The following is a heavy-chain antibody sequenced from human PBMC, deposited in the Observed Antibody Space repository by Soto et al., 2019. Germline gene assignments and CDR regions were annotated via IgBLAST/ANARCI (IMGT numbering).Heavy chain of an antibody. V-gene: IGHV3-23*01. Sequence: GGSLRFSCAASGFTFNSYAMTWVRQAPGKGLEWVSIISSSGDGTYYVDSVKGRFTISRDNSRNTLNLHMNSLRAEDTAVYYCARDGPYYDFWSGYLPIYYYYGMDVWGQGTTVTVSS. J-gene: IGHJ6*02. CDR1: GFTFNSYA. D-gene: IGHD3-3*01. CDR3: ARDGPYYDFWSGYLPIYYYYGMDV. CDR2: ISSSGDGT.